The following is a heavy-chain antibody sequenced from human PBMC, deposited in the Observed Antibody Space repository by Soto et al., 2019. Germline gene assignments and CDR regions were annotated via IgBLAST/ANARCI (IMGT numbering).Heavy chain of an antibody. J-gene: IGHJ5*02. CDR3: ARDTHQTTVTTLNWFDP. V-gene: IGHV3-30-3*01. D-gene: IGHD4-17*01. CDR1: GFTFSSYS. CDR2: ISYDGSNK. Sequence: VGSLRLSCAASGFTFSSYSMHWVRQAPGKGLEWVAVISYDGSNKYYADSVKGRFTISRDNSKNTLYLQMNSLRAEDTAVYYCARDTHQTTVTTLNWFDPWGQGTLVTVSS.